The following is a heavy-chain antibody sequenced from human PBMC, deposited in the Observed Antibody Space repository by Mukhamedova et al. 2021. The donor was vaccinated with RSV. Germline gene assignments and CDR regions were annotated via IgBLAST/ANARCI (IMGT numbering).Heavy chain of an antibody. D-gene: IGHD2-21*01. CDR3: VRDGFCVRAFHY. Sequence: RYADSVKGRFTISRDNAQSTLYLQMNSLRPEDTAVYYCVRDGFCVRAFHYWGQGTLVTVSS. J-gene: IGHJ4*02. V-gene: IGHV3-74*01.